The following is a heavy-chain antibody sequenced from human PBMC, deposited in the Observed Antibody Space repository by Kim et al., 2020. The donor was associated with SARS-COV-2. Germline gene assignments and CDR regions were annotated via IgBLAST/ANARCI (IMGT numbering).Heavy chain of an antibody. CDR2: IYYSGST. D-gene: IGHD3-10*01. CDR3: ARVVIRVRGAFDY. CDR1: GGSISSSSYY. V-gene: IGHV4-39*01. Sequence: SETLSLTCTVSGGSISSSSYYWGWIRQPPGKGLEWIGSIYYSGSTYYNPSLKSRVTISVDTSKNQFSLKLSSVTAADTAVYYCARVVIRVRGAFDYWGQGTLVTVSS. J-gene: IGHJ4*02.